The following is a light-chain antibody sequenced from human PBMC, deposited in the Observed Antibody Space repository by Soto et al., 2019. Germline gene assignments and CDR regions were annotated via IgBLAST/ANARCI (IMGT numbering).Light chain of an antibody. Sequence: QSVLTQPASVSGSPGQSITISCTGTSSDVGDYNYVSWYQQHPGKAPKLMIYEVSNRPSGVSNRFSGSKSGNTASPTISGLQAEDEADYYCSSYTSSSTWVFGGGTQLTVL. CDR2: EVS. V-gene: IGLV2-14*01. CDR3: SSYTSSSTWV. CDR1: SSDVGDYNY. J-gene: IGLJ3*02.